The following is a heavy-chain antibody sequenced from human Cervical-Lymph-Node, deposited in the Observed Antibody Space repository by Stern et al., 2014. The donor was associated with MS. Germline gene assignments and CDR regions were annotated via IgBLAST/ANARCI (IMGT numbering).Heavy chain of an antibody. Sequence: QITLKESGPALVKPTQTLTLTCTFSGFSLSTTGMCVSWIRQSPGKALEWLALIDWDDDKYYNTSLKTRLTISKDTSKNQVVLTMTSMDPVDTATYFCARMVAAGAFYYYGMDVWGQGTTVTVSS. J-gene: IGHJ6*02. CDR1: GFSLSTTGMC. V-gene: IGHV2-70*01. D-gene: IGHD6-13*01. CDR2: IDWDDDK. CDR3: ARMVAAGAFYYYGMDV.